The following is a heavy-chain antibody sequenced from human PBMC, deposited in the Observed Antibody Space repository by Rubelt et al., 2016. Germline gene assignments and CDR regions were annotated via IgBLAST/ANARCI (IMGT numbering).Heavy chain of an antibody. CDR3: ASMYSSSWYRGWCDP. J-gene: IGHJ5*02. V-gene: IGHV1-18*01. CDR2: ISAYNGNT. D-gene: IGHD6-13*01. Sequence: QVQLVQSGAEVKKPGASVKVSCKASGYTFTSYGISWVRQAPGQGLEWMGWISAYNGNTNYAQKLQGRVTMTTDTSTRTAYMELRSLRSDDTAVYYCASMYSSSWYRGWCDPWGQGTLVTVSS. CDR1: GYTFTSYG.